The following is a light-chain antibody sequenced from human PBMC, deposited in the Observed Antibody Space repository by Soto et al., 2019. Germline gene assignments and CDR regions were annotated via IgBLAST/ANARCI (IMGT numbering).Light chain of an antibody. V-gene: IGKV3-15*01. Sequence: EIVMTQSPATLSVFPGERATLSCRASQSISTNLAWYQQKPGRAPRLLIYGASARATGIPARFSGSGSGTEFTLTFSSLQSEDFAVYYCHQYNNWPPYTFGQGTKLEIK. J-gene: IGKJ2*01. CDR3: HQYNNWPPYT. CDR1: QSISTN. CDR2: GAS.